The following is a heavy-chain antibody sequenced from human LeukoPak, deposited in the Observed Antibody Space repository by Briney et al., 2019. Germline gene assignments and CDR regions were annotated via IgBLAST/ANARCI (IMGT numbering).Heavy chain of an antibody. J-gene: IGHJ4*02. Sequence: ASVKVSCKASGYTFTGYYMHWVRQAPGQGLEWMGWINPNSGGTNYAQKFQGRVTMTRDTSISTAYMELSRLRSDDTAVYYSARDVRYSSSWYEIDYWGQGTLVTVSS. V-gene: IGHV1-2*02. D-gene: IGHD6-13*01. CDR2: INPNSGGT. CDR3: ARDVRYSSSWYEIDY. CDR1: GYTFTGYY.